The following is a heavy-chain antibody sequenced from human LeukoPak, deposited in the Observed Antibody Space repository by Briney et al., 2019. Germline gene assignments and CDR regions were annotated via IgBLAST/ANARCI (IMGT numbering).Heavy chain of an antibody. D-gene: IGHD2-2*01. Sequence: GGSLRLSCAPPGDSFSSDSMNGVRQALGRGLEWVSSISISRSSYIYYEGSVRGRFTISRDNAKNSLYLQMNSLRAEDTAVYYCARGYCSSTSCYGYYYYGMDVWGQGTTVTVSS. J-gene: IGHJ6*02. V-gene: IGHV3-21*01. CDR1: GDSFSSDS. CDR3: ARGYCSSTSCYGYYYYGMDV. CDR2: ISISRSSYI.